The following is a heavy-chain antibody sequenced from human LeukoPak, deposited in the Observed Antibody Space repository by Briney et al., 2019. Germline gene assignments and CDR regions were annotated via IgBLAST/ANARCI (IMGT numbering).Heavy chain of an antibody. CDR1: GFTFDDYA. V-gene: IGHV3-9*01. J-gene: IGHJ4*02. Sequence: GGSLRLSCAASGFTFDDYAMHWVRQAPGKGLEWVSGISWNSGSIGYADSVKGRFTISRDNAKNSLYLQMNSLRAEDTALYYCAKDTRDSSSWRNFDYWGQGTLVTVSS. CDR3: AKDTRDSSSWRNFDY. CDR2: ISWNSGSI. D-gene: IGHD6-13*01.